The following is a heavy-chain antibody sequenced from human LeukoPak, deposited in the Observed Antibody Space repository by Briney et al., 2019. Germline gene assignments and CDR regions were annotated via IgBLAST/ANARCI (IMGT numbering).Heavy chain of an antibody. J-gene: IGHJ2*01. Sequence: SVKVSCKASGGTFSSYAISWVRQAPGQGLEWMGGIIPIFGTANYAQKFQGRVTITADESTSTAYMELSSLRSEDTAVYYCARAPYDYVWGSYGSDWYFDLWGRGTLVTVSS. D-gene: IGHD3-16*01. CDR1: GGTFSSYA. V-gene: IGHV1-69*13. CDR3: ARAPYDYVWGSYGSDWYFDL. CDR2: IIPIFGTA.